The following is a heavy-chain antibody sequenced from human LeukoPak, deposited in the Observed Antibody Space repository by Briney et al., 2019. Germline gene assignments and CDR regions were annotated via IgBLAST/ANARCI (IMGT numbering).Heavy chain of an antibody. V-gene: IGHV4-39*01. CDR3: ARTEVRDYYYYYMDV. Sequence: PSETLSLTCTVSGASISSSSYYWGWIRQPPGKGLEWIGSIYYSGSTYYSPSLKSRITISRDTSKKQFSLKVNSVTAADTAVYYCARTEVRDYYYYYMDVWGKGTTVTVSS. J-gene: IGHJ6*03. CDR1: GASISSSSYY. CDR2: IYYSGST.